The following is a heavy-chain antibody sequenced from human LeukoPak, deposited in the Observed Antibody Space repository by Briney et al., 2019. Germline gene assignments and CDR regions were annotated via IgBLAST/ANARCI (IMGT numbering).Heavy chain of an antibody. V-gene: IGHV3-74*01. CDR1: GLTISDYW. Sequence: PGGSLRLSCAVSGLTISDYWMHWVRQAPGKGLVWVARINADESATYYADSAKGRFTISRDNGKSTLYLQMNSLRAEDTAVYYCTPGGGQGTLVTVSS. D-gene: IGHD3-10*01. CDR2: INADESAT. CDR3: TPG. J-gene: IGHJ4*02.